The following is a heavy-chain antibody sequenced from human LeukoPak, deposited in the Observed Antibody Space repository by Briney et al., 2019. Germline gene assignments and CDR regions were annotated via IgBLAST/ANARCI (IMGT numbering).Heavy chain of an antibody. Sequence: GGSLRLSCAASGFTFSSYSLNWVRQAPGKGLEWISYISSSGGSIYYADSVNGRFTISRDNAKNSLYLQMNSLRADDTAVYYCARDGGYCSSTTRPSTTPFDFWGQGTLVTVSS. CDR1: GFTFSSYS. CDR3: ARDGGYCSSTTRPSTTPFDF. CDR2: ISSSGGSI. D-gene: IGHD2-2*01. V-gene: IGHV3-48*01. J-gene: IGHJ4*02.